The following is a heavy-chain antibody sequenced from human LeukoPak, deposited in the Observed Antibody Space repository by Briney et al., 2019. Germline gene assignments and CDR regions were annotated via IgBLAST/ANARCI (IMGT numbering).Heavy chain of an antibody. CDR2: INHSGST. CDR1: GGSFSGYY. D-gene: IGHD3-10*01. Sequence: SETLSLTCAVYGGSFSGYYWSWIRQPPGKGLEWIGEINHSGSTNYNPSLKSRVTISVDTSKNQFSLKLSSVTAADTAVYYCARRGYYYGSGSHKGRLDYWGQGTLVTVSS. V-gene: IGHV4-34*01. CDR3: ARRGYYYGSGSHKGRLDY. J-gene: IGHJ4*02.